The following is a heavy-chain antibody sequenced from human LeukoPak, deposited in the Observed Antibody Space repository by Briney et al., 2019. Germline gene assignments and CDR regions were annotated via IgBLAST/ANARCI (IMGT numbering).Heavy chain of an antibody. Sequence: PGGSLRLSCAASGFTFSNYGMHWVRQAPGKGLEWVAFIRYDGTNKDYADSVKGRFTISRDNSKSTLFLQMNSLRTEDTAVYYCAEDPHYYGSGRKYYFDYWGQGTLVTVSS. CDR2: IRYDGTNK. CDR3: AEDPHYYGSGRKYYFDY. D-gene: IGHD3-10*01. CDR1: GFTFSNYG. V-gene: IGHV3-30*02. J-gene: IGHJ4*02.